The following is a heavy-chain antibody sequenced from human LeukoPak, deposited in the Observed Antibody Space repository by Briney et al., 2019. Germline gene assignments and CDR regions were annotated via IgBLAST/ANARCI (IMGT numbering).Heavy chain of an antibody. CDR3: TYSSSSGYYFDY. D-gene: IGHD6-6*01. Sequence: PETLSLTCAVYGGSFSGYYWSWVRQPPGRGLGWVGEINHSGSTNYNPSPKSRVTITVDTSKNQFSLKLSSVTAADTAVYYCTYSSSSGYYFDYWRQGTQVTV. CDR2: INHSGST. J-gene: IGHJ4*02. CDR1: GGSFSGYY. V-gene: IGHV4-34*01.